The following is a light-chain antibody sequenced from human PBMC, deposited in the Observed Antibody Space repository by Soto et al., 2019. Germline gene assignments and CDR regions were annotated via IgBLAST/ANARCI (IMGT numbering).Light chain of an antibody. CDR2: GAS. Sequence: EIVLTQSPGTLSLSPGERATLSCGASQSVSSSYLACYQQKPGQTPRLLIYGASGRSTCIPDRFSGSGSGTDFTLTISRLEPEDFAVYYCQQYGSSPPVTFGQGTRLEIK. CDR3: QQYGSSPPVT. J-gene: IGKJ5*01. V-gene: IGKV3-20*01. CDR1: QSVSSSY.